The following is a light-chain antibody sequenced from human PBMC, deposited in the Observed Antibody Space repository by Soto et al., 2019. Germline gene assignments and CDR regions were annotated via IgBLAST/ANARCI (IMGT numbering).Light chain of an antibody. V-gene: IGKV1D-16*01. CDR1: QDINKR. Sequence: DIYMTQSPSSLSASVGDIVIITCRASQDINKRLGWYQQKLGKARKSLIYRASNLQSGVPSRFIGSASGTEFTLTIINLQPEDFATYFCQQYDDYPLTFGGGTKVDI. CDR3: QQYDDYPLT. CDR2: RAS. J-gene: IGKJ4*01.